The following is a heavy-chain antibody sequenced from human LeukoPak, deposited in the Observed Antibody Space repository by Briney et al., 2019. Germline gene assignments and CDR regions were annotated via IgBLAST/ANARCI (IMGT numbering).Heavy chain of an antibody. CDR3: ANSPYGDWSFDF. CDR1: GFTFSSYG. CDR2: IRYHGRDK. J-gene: IGHJ4*02. V-gene: IGHV3-30*02. Sequence: GGSLRLSCAASGFTFSSYGMHWVRQAPGKGLEWVAFIRYHGRDKYYGDSVKGRFTISRDNSRNTLYLQMGSLRGEDTAVYYCANSPYGDWSFDFWGQGTLVTVSS. D-gene: IGHD4-17*01.